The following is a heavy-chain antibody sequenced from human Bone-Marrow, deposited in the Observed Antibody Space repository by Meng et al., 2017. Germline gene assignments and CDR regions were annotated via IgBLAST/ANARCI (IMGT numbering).Heavy chain of an antibody. CDR2: INHSGST. V-gene: IGHV4-34*01. D-gene: IGHD6-19*01. Sequence: QVQLQRWGAGLLKPSGTLSPPWAVYGGSFSGYYWSWLRQPPGKGLEWIGEINHSGSTNYNPSLKSRVTISVDTSKNQFSLKLSSVTAADTAVYYCARAPTSGQWLARKFDYWGQGTLVTVSS. J-gene: IGHJ4*02. CDR1: GGSFSGYY. CDR3: ARAPTSGQWLARKFDY.